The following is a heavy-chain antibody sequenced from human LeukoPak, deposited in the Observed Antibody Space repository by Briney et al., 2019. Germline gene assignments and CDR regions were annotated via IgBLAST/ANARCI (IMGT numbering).Heavy chain of an antibody. CDR2: IYTSGST. CDR3: ARDWEETATITIGDHNWFDP. J-gene: IGHJ5*02. D-gene: IGHD5-24*01. V-gene: IGHV4-4*07. Sequence: SETLSLTCTVSGGSISSYYWSWIRQPAGKGLEWIGRIYTSGSTNYNPSLKSRVTMSVDTSKNQFSLKLSSVTAADTAVYYCARDWEETATITIGDHNWFDPWGQGTLVTVSS. CDR1: GGSISSYY.